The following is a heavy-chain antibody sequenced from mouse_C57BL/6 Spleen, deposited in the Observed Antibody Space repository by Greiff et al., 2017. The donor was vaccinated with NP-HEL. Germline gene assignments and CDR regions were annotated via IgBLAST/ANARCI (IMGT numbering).Heavy chain of an antibody. V-gene: IGHV1-64*01. D-gene: IGHD2-1*01. CDR3: ATSYGNPGGFAY. CDR2: IHPNSGST. J-gene: IGHJ3*01. Sequence: VQLQQPGAELVKPGASVKLSCKASGYTFTSYWMHWVKQRPGQGLEWIGMIHPNSGSTNYNEKFKSKATLTVDKSSSTAYMQLSSLTSEDSAVYYCATSYGNPGGFAYWGQGTLVTVSA. CDR1: GYTFTSYW.